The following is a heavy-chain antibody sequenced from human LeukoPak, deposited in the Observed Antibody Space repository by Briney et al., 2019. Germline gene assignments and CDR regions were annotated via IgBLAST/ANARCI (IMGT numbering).Heavy chain of an antibody. CDR1: GFSFSNHR. J-gene: IGHJ3*02. CDR3: VRDSTGWQADSFDI. D-gene: IGHD2-8*02. CDR2: INQDGSAE. Sequence: GGSLRLSCVASGFSFSNHRMSWVRQAPGKGLEWVADINQDGSAEHYVDSVRGRFTISRDNGKNSLYLQMTSLRVEDRAFYFCVRDSTGWQADSFDIWGEGTMVTVSS. V-gene: IGHV3-7*01.